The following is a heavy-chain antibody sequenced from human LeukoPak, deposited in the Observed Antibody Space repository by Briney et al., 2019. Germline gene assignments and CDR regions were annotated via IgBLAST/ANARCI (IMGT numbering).Heavy chain of an antibody. V-gene: IGHV4-61*01. Sequence: SETLSLTCIVSGVSISSSNYYWSWIRQSPGKGLEWIGYIYYSGSTKYNSSLKSRVTISEDTSKNQFSLKLTSMTAADTAVYYCARGGRGWFDPWGQGTLVTVSS. J-gene: IGHJ5*02. CDR2: IYYSGST. CDR1: GVSISSSNYY. CDR3: ARGGRGWFDP.